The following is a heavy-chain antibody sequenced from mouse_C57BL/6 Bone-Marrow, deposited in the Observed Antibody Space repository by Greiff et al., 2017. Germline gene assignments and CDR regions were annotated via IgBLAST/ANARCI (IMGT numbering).Heavy chain of an antibody. CDR1: GYTFTSYW. CDR3: ARNYFDY. Sequence: VKLQESGAELVMPGASVKLSCKASGYTFTSYWMHWVKQRPGQGLEWIGEIDPSDSYTNYNQKFKGKSTLTVDKSSSTAYMQLSSLTSEDSAVYYCARNYFDYWGQGTTLTVSS. CDR2: IDPSDSYT. J-gene: IGHJ2*01. V-gene: IGHV1-69*01.